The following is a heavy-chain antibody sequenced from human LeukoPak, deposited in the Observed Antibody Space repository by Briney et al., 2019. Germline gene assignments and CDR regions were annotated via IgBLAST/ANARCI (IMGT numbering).Heavy chain of an antibody. J-gene: IGHJ4*02. Sequence: SETLSLNRTVSGGSISSYYWSWIRQPPGKGLEWIGYIYYSGSNNYNPSLKSRVTISVDTSKNQFSLKLSSVTAADTAVYYCARAGGSGSYSYFDYWGQGTLVTVSS. CDR2: IYYSGSN. D-gene: IGHD3-10*01. CDR1: GGSISSYY. V-gene: IGHV4-59*01. CDR3: ARAGGSGSYSYFDY.